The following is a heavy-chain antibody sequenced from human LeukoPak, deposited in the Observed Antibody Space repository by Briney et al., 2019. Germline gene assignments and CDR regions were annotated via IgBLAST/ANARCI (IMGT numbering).Heavy chain of an antibody. J-gene: IGHJ3*02. CDR1: GFTFSNYD. Sequence: PGGSLRLSCAASGFTFSNYDMHWVRQATGKGLEWVSGIGTAGDIYYPGSVKGRFTISRENAKNSLYLQMNSLRAGDTAVYYCARDDGGDFNDAFDIWGQGTMVTVSS. CDR2: IGTAGDI. CDR3: ARDDGGDFNDAFDI. D-gene: IGHD2-21*02. V-gene: IGHV3-13*01.